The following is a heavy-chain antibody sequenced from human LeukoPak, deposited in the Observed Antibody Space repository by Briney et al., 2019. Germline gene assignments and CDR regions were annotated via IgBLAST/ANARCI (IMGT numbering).Heavy chain of an antibody. J-gene: IGHJ3*02. D-gene: IGHD5-18*01. CDR2: ISGSGGST. CDR1: GFTFSTYA. Sequence: GGSLRLSCAASGFTFSTYAMSWVRQAPGKGLEWVSAISGSGGSTYYADSVKSRFTISRDNSKNTLYLQMNSLRAEDTALYYCAKGDTAMVYDAFDIWGQGTMVTVSS. V-gene: IGHV3-23*01. CDR3: AKGDTAMVYDAFDI.